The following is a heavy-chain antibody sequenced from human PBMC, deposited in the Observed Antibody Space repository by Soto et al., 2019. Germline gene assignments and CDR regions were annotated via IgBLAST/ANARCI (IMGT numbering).Heavy chain of an antibody. J-gene: IGHJ6*02. CDR2: IKQDGSEK. D-gene: IGHD6-6*01. Sequence: QPGGSLRLSCAASGFTFSSYWRSWVRQAPGKGLEWVANIKQDGSEKYYVDSVKGRFTISRDNAKNSLYLQMNSLRAEDTAVYYCARGSSYWGDSYYYYGMDVWGQGTTVTVSS. CDR3: ARGSSYWGDSYYYYGMDV. CDR1: GFTFSSYW. V-gene: IGHV3-7*03.